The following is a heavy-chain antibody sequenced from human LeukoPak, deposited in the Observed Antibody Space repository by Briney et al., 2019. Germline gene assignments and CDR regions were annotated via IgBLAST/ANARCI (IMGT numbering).Heavy chain of an antibody. CDR1: GGSISSSSYY. V-gene: IGHV4-39*01. Sequence: SETLSLTCTVSGGSISSSSYYWGWIRQPPGKGLEWIGSIYYSGSTYYNPSLKSRVTISVDTSKNQFSLKLSSVTAADTAVYYCARLCKVPAARGRGDYWGQGTLVTVSS. D-gene: IGHD2-2*01. CDR2: IYYSGST. J-gene: IGHJ4*02. CDR3: ARLCKVPAARGRGDY.